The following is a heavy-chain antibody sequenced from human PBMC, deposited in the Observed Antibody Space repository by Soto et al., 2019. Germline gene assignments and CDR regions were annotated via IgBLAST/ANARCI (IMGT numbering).Heavy chain of an antibody. CDR1: GGSFSSDSFI. D-gene: IGHD1-26*01. V-gene: IGHV4-31*03. J-gene: IGHJ6*02. Sequence: PSDTLALTCSVSGGSFSSDSFIWSWVRQFPGKGLEWIGYINYSGTTYYNPSLRSRITMSVDTSTNQFSLNLSSVTAADTAVYYCARDHKWDGMDVWGQGTTVTVSS. CDR2: INYSGTT. CDR3: ARDHKWDGMDV.